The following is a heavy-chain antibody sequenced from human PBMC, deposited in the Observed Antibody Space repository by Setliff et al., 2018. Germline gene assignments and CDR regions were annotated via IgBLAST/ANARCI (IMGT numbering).Heavy chain of an antibody. CDR2: IYYSGST. Sequence: LSLTCTVSGGSISSSSYYWGWIRQPPGKGLEWIGSIYYSGSTYYNPSLKSRVTISVETSKNQFSLKLSSVTAADTAVYYCARAEYYYGSGSFHPYYMDVWGQGTTVTVSS. CDR1: GGSISSSSYY. CDR3: ARAEYYYGSGSFHPYYMDV. D-gene: IGHD3-10*01. J-gene: IGHJ6*03. V-gene: IGHV4-39*07.